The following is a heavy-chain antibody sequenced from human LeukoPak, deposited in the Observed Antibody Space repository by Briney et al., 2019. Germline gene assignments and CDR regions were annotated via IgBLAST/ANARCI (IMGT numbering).Heavy chain of an antibody. D-gene: IGHD2-15*01. CDR2: INPNSGGT. CDR3: ARGPLYLVVVAAILNS. V-gene: IGHV1-2*02. J-gene: IGHJ4*02. CDR1: GYTFTGYY. Sequence: GASVKVSCKASGYTFTGYYMHWVRQAPGQGLEWMGWINPNSGGTSYAQNFQGRVTMTRDTSMSTAYMELSGLRSDDTAMYYCARGPLYLVVVAAILNSWGQGTLVTVSS.